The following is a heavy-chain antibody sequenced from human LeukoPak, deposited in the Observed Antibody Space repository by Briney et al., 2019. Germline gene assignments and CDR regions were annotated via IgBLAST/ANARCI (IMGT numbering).Heavy chain of an antibody. CDR1: GDSISTYY. V-gene: IGHV4-59*01. CDR3: ARGMRGFPVVFDY. CDR2: IYYSGST. Sequence: SETLSLTCTVSGDSISTYYWSWIRQPPGKGLEWIGYIYYSGSTNYNPSLKSRVTISVDTSKNQFSLRLRSVTAADTAVYYCARGMRGFPVVFDYWGQGTLVTVSS. D-gene: IGHD4-23*01. J-gene: IGHJ4*02.